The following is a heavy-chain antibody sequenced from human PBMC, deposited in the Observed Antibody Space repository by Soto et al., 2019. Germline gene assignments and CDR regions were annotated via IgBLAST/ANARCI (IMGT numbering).Heavy chain of an antibody. CDR2: IYYSGST. CDR3: ARAPLNYNWNYVGAFDI. CDR1: GGSISSGKYY. Sequence: PAETLALTYTVSGGSISSGKYYWSWIRQPPGKGLEWIGYIYYSGSTYYNPSLKSRVTISVDTSKNQFSLKLSSVTAADTAVYYCARAPLNYNWNYVGAFDIWGQGTMVTVSS. J-gene: IGHJ3*02. D-gene: IGHD1-7*01. V-gene: IGHV4-30-4*01.